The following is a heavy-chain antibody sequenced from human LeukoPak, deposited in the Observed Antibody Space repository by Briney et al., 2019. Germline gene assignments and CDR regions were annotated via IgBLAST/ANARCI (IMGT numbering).Heavy chain of an antibody. Sequence: GGSLRLSCAASGFTFSSYGMHWVRQAPGKGLEWVAFIRYDGSHKYYADSVKSRFTISRDNSKNTLYLQMTSLRAEDTAVYYCAELGITMIGGVWGKGTTVTISS. CDR3: AELGITMIGGV. CDR1: GFTFSSYG. J-gene: IGHJ6*04. CDR2: IRYDGSHK. D-gene: IGHD3-10*02. V-gene: IGHV3-30*02.